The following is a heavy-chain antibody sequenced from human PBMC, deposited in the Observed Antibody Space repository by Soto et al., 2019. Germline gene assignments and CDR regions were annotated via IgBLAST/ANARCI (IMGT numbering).Heavy chain of an antibody. D-gene: IGHD2-21*02. CDR2: IPQEGSDG. Sequence: DVQLEESGGGLVQPGESLRLSCEVSGFTLSMYSMTWVRQAPGKGLEWVAKIPQEGSDGHYVDSVKGRFTISRVNAKNSVYLQMNILRAEDTAVYYCARDQLILPAHDFFYGSDVWGQGAKVTVSS. CDR3: ARDQLILPAHDFFYGSDV. J-gene: IGHJ6*02. V-gene: IGHV3-7*03. CDR1: GFTLSMYS.